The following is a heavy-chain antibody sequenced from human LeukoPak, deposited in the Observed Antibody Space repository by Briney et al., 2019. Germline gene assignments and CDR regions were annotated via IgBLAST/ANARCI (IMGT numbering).Heavy chain of an antibody. Sequence: ASVKVSCKASGYTFTSYGISWVRQAPGQGLEWMGWISAYNGNTNYAQKLQGRVTMTTDTSTSTACMELRSLRSDDTAVYYCAGFWLMRGWFDPWGQGTLVTVSS. CDR2: ISAYNGNT. J-gene: IGHJ5*02. D-gene: IGHD3-3*01. V-gene: IGHV1-18*01. CDR3: AGFWLMRGWFDP. CDR1: GYTFTSYG.